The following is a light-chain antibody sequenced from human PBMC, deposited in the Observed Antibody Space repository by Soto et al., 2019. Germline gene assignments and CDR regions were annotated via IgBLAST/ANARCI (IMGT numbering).Light chain of an antibody. V-gene: IGKV3-15*01. J-gene: IGKJ1*01. CDR2: GAS. Sequence: EIAMTQSPATLSVSPGERATLSCRASQSVSSNLAWYQQKPGQAPRLLIYGASTRATGIPARFSGSGSGTEFTLTISSLQSEDFAVYYCQQYNNWPRTFGQGTTV. CDR3: QQYNNWPRT. CDR1: QSVSSN.